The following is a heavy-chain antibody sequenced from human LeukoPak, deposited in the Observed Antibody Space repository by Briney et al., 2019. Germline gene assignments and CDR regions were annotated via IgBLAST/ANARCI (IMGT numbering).Heavy chain of an antibody. J-gene: IGHJ6*03. V-gene: IGHV3-30*02. CDR1: GFTFSSYG. CDR3: ARNPKEGYSGYLTWYYYYYYMDV. Sequence: PGGSLRLSCAASGFTFSSYGMHWVRQAPGKGLEWVAFIRYDGSNKYYADSVKGRFTISRDNSKNTLYLQMNSLRAEDTAVYYCARNPKEGYSGYLTWYYYYYYMDVWGKGTTVTISS. D-gene: IGHD5-12*01. CDR2: IRYDGSNK.